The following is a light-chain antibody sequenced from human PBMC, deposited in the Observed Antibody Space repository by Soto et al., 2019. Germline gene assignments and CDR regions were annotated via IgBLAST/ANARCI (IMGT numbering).Light chain of an antibody. CDR3: SSYTSSSTWV. CDR1: SSDVGGYDY. J-gene: IGLJ3*02. CDR2: EVS. V-gene: IGLV2-14*01. Sequence: QLVLTQPASVSGSPGQSITISCTGNSSDVGGYDYVSWYQHHPGKAPKLMIYEVSNRPSGVSNRFSGSKSGNTASLTISGLQAEDEADYYCSSYTSSSTWVFGGGTKVTVL.